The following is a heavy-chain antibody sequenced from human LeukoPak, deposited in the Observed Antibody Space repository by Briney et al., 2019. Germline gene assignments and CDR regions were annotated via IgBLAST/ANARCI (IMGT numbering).Heavy chain of an antibody. V-gene: IGHV3-48*04. CDR1: GFTFSSYS. CDR2: ISGSSSTI. CDR3: ARESLGYCSGSTCYYFYMDF. D-gene: IGHD2-15*01. Sequence: GGSLRLSCAASGFTFSSYSMNWVRQAPGKGLEWLSYISGSSSTIYYAESVKGRFTISRDNAKNSQYLQMNSLRAEDTAVYYCARESLGYCSGSTCYYFYMDFWGKGTTVTVS. J-gene: IGHJ6*03.